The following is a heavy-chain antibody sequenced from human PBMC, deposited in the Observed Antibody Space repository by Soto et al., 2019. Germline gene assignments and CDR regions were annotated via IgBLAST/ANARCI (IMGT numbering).Heavy chain of an antibody. CDR1: GFTFSSYT. D-gene: IGHD1-26*01. CDR3: AKGATGYYYYGMDV. Sequence: EVQLLESGGGLVQPGGSLRLSCAASGFTFSSYTMSWVRQAPGKGLEWVSAISGSGGSTYYADSVEGRFTISRDNSKNKLYLQMNSLRAEDTAVYYCAKGATGYYYYGMDVWGQGTTVTVSS. CDR2: ISGSGGST. V-gene: IGHV3-23*01. J-gene: IGHJ6*02.